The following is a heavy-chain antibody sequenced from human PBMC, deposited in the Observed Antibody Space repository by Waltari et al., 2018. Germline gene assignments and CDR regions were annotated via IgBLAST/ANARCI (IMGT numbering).Heavy chain of an antibody. CDR3: ARDLASYDFWSGYYMDYYYGMDV. CDR1: GFTFSSYS. J-gene: IGHJ6*02. Sequence: EVQLVESGGGLVQPGGSLRLSCAASGFTFSSYSMNWVRQAPGKGLEWVSYISSSSSTIYYADSVKGRFTISRDNAKNSLYLRMNSLRAEDTAVYYCARDLASYDFWSGYYMDYYYGMDVWGQGTTVTVSS. CDR2: ISSSSSTI. D-gene: IGHD3-3*01. V-gene: IGHV3-48*01.